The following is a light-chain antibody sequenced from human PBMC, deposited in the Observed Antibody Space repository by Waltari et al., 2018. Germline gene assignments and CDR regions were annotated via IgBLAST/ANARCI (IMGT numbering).Light chain of an antibody. V-gene: IGKV3-11*01. CDR2: DAP. CDR1: QSVSSY. J-gene: IGKJ4*01. Sequence: EIVLTQSPATLSLSTGERATLSCGASQSVSSYLAWYQQKPGQAPRLLIYDAPNRATSITARFSGSWSGTDFTLTISSLEPEDCAIYYCQQRGNWPPLTFGGGTKVEIK. CDR3: QQRGNWPPLT.